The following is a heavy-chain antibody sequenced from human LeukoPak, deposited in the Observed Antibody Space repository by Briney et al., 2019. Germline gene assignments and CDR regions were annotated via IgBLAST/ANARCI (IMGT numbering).Heavy chain of an antibody. Sequence: GGSLRLSCAASEFTVSSNYMSWVRQAPGKGLEWVSVIYSGGSTYYADSVKGRFTISRDNSKNTLYLQMNSLRAEDTAAYYCARDVHYYGSGGYYNNWGQGTLVTVSS. J-gene: IGHJ4*02. CDR1: EFTVSSNY. CDR2: IYSGGST. CDR3: ARDVHYYGSGGYYNN. D-gene: IGHD3-10*01. V-gene: IGHV3-53*01.